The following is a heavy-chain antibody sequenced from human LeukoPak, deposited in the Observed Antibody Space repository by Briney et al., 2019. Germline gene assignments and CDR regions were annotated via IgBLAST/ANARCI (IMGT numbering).Heavy chain of an antibody. D-gene: IGHD4-17*01. V-gene: IGHV3-74*01. CDR3: ARGGGDRNPFNY. CDR1: GFTFSSYW. J-gene: IGHJ4*02. Sequence: GGSLRLSCAASGFTFSSYWMHWVRQAAGKGLVWVSRIKSDGSSTNYADSVKGRFTISRDNAKNTLFLQVNSLRAEDTAVYYCARGGGDRNPFNYWGQGTLVTVSS. CDR2: IKSDGSST.